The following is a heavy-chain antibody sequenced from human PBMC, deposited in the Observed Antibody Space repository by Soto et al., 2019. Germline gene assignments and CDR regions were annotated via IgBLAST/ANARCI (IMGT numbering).Heavy chain of an antibody. V-gene: IGHV4-39*01. J-gene: IGHJ4*02. Sequence: QLQLQESGPGLVKPSETLSLTCTVYGGSISSSSYYCGWIRQPPGKGLEWIGSIYYSGSTYYNPSLKIRVTISVGTSKNQSSMKLSSVTAADTAVYYCARLAVAGNYFDYWGQGTLVTVSS. CDR3: ARLAVAGNYFDY. CDR2: IYYSGST. CDR1: GGSISSSSYY. D-gene: IGHD6-19*01.